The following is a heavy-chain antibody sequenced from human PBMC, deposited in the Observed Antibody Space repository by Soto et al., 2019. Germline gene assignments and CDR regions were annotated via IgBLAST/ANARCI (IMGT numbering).Heavy chain of an antibody. D-gene: IGHD6-6*01. Sequence: QVQLQQWGAGLLKPSETLSLTCAVYGGSFSTDYWSWIRQPPGKGLEWIEDINPSGGTNYNPSLKSRVTISVATSKNQFSLKLSSVTAADTAVYYCARVLAARASRDFDYWGQGTLVTVSS. CDR2: INPSGGT. CDR1: GGSFSTDY. V-gene: IGHV4-34*01. CDR3: ARVLAARASRDFDY. J-gene: IGHJ4*02.